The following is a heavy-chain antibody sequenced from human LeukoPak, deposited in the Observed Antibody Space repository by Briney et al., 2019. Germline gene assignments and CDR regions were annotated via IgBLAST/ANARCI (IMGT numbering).Heavy chain of an antibody. D-gene: IGHD3-16*01. CDR3: ARELRLAVAGTTPATYYYYGMDV. CDR2: IYYSGST. V-gene: IGHV4-39*07. CDR1: GGSISSTSYY. Sequence: SETLSLTCTVSGGSISSTSYYWGWIRQPPGKGLEWIGSIYYSGSTYYNPSLKSRLTISVDTSRTQFSLKLSSVTAADTAVYYCARELRLAVAGTTPATYYYYGMDVWGQGTTVTVSS. J-gene: IGHJ6*02.